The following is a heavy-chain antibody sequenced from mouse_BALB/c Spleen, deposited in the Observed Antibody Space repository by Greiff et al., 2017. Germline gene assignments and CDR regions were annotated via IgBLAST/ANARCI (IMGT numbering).Heavy chain of an antibody. V-gene: IGHV2-9-2*01. CDR1: GFSLTSYD. D-gene: IGHD2-4*01. J-gene: IGHJ4*01. Sequence: VNLVESGPGLVAPSQSLSITCTVSGFSLTSYDISWIRQPPGKGLEWLGVIWTGGGTNYNSAFMSRLSISKDNSKSQVFLKMNSLQTDDTAIYYCVRDGMITTVGDYWGQGTSVTVSS. CDR3: VRDGMITTVGDY. CDR2: IWTGGGT.